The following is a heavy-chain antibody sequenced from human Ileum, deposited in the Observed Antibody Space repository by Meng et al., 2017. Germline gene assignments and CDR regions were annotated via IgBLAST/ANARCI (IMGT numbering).Heavy chain of an antibody. CDR2: INPSGGST. CDR1: GYTFTSSY. J-gene: IGHJ4*02. Sequence: LVEMGCAVKKPGASVNVSCKASGYTFTSSYMNWVRQAPVQGLAWMGIINPSGGSTSYAQKFQGRVTMTRDTSTSTVYMELSSLRSEDTAVYYCARVGAVASFDYWGQGTLVTVS. D-gene: IGHD6-19*01. V-gene: IGHV1-46*01. CDR3: ARVGAVASFDY.